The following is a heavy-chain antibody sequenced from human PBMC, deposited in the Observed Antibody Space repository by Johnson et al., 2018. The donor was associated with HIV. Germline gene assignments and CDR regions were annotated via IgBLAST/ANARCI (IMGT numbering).Heavy chain of an antibody. V-gene: IGHV3-30*03. Sequence: QVQVVESGGGLVQPGGSLRLSCAASGLSVSSYYMSWVRQAPGRGLEWVAVISYDGSNRNYADSVKGRFTISRDNSKNTRYLQMNSLRAEDTAVYYCARDMEAYCSGGSCYSAAFDIWGQGTMVTVSS. J-gene: IGHJ3*02. CDR3: ARDMEAYCSGGSCYSAAFDI. CDR1: GLSVSSYY. CDR2: ISYDGSNR. D-gene: IGHD2-15*01.